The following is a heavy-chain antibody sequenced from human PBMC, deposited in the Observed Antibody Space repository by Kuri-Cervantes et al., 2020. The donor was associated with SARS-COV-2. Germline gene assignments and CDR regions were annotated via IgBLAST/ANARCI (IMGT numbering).Heavy chain of an antibody. CDR3: ARALPGAFDI. CDR2: INPNSGGT. CDR1: GYTFTSYG. Sequence: ASGKVSCKASGYTFTSYGISWVRQAPGQGLEWMGWINPNSGGTNYAQKFQGRVTMTRDTSISTAYMELSRLRSDDTAVYYCARALPGAFDIWGQGTMVTVSS. J-gene: IGHJ3*02. V-gene: IGHV1-2*02.